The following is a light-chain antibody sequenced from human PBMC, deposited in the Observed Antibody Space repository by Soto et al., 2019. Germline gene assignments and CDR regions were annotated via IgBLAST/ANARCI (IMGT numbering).Light chain of an antibody. J-gene: IGKJ1*01. CDR1: QSISNF. V-gene: IGKV1-39*01. Sequence: DVQMTQSPSSLSASVGGVLSITCRASQSISNFLNWYQQKPGKAPKLLIYAASSLQSGVPSRFSGSGSGTDFTLTISSLQPEDFATYYCQQSFTTPPTFGQGTKVDIK. CDR3: QQSFTTPPT. CDR2: AAS.